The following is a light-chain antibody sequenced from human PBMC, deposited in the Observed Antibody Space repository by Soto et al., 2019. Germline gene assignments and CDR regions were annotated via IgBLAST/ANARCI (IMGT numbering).Light chain of an antibody. J-gene: IGLJ2*01. Sequence: QSALTQPASVSGSPGQSITISCTGTSSDVGGYNYVTWYQQHPGNAPKLMIYDVSNRPSGVPNRFSGSKSGNTASLTISGLQAEDEADYYCSSYRSSNTVVFGGGTKLTVL. CDR3: SSYRSSNTVV. CDR1: SSDVGGYNY. V-gene: IGLV2-14*01. CDR2: DVS.